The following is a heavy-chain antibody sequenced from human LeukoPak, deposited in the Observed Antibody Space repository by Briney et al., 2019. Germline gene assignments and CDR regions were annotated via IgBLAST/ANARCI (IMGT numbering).Heavy chain of an antibody. Sequence: PSETLSLTCTVSGDSVSSSNFFWGWIRQPPGKGLEWIGSFHYGGSASYNPSLKSRVTISVDTSNNHFSLKLTSVTAADSAVYYCARHEYQVFPPANWFDPWGQGTLVTVSS. V-gene: IGHV4-39*02. CDR1: GDSVSSSNFF. CDR2: FHYGGSA. CDR3: ARHEYQVFPPANWFDP. J-gene: IGHJ5*02. D-gene: IGHD6-6*01.